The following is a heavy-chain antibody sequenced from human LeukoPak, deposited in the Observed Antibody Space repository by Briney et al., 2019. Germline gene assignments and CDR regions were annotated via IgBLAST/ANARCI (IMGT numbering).Heavy chain of an antibody. V-gene: IGHV4-61*02. CDR1: GGSISSGSYY. CDR3: ARGRVVPAAHYYFDY. Sequence: PSQTLSLTCTVSGGSISSGSYYWSWIRQPAGKGLEWIGRIYTSGSTNYNPSLKSRVTISVDTSKNQFSPKLSSVTAADTAVYYCARGRVVPAAHYYFDYWGQGTLVTVSS. D-gene: IGHD2-2*01. J-gene: IGHJ4*02. CDR2: IYTSGST.